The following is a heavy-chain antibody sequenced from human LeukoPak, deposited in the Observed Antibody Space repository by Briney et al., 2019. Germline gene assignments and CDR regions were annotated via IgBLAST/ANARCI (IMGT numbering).Heavy chain of an antibody. CDR3: ARGEMATIGDAFDI. D-gene: IGHD5-24*01. V-gene: IGHV1-69*13. J-gene: IGHJ3*02. CDR2: IIPIFGTA. Sequence: ASVKVSCKASGGTFSSYAISWVRQAPGQGLEWMGGIIPIFGTANYAQKFQGRVTITADESTSTAYMELSSLRSEDTAVYYCARGEMATIGDAFDIWGQGTMVTVSS. CDR1: GGTFSSYA.